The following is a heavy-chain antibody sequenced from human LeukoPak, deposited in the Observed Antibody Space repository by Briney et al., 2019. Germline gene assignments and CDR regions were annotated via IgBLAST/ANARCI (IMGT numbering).Heavy chain of an antibody. D-gene: IGHD5-24*01. CDR2: MNPNSGNT. Sequence: GASVKVSCKASGYTFTSYDINWVRQATGQGLEWMGWMNPNSGNTGYAQKFQGRVTMTRNTSISTAYMELSSLRSEDTAVHYCARSGATRDGYSYAFDIWGQGTMVTVSS. V-gene: IGHV1-8*01. J-gene: IGHJ3*02. CDR3: ARSGATRDGYSYAFDI. CDR1: GYTFTSYD.